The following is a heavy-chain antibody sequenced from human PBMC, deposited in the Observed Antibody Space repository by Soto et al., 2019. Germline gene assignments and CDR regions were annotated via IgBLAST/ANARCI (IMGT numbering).Heavy chain of an antibody. CDR3: ARHRSGIAAAGTWFDP. V-gene: IGHV4-59*08. J-gene: IGHJ5*02. CDR1: GGSISSYY. D-gene: IGHD6-13*01. Sequence: QVQLQESGPGLVKPSETLSLTCTVSGGSISSYYWSWIRQPPGKGLEWIGYIYYSGSTNYNPSLKSRVTISVDTSKNQFSLKLSSVTAADTAVYYCARHRSGIAAAGTWFDPWGQGTLVTVSS. CDR2: IYYSGST.